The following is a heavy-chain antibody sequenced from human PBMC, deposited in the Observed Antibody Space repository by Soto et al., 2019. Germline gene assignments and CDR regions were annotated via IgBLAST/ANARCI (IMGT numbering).Heavy chain of an antibody. CDR2: IWYDGSNK. CDR3: AREPVVAATHALDY. CDR1: GFTFSSYG. V-gene: IGHV3-33*01. D-gene: IGHD2-15*01. Sequence: PGGSLRLSCAASGFTFSSYGMHWVRQAPGKGLEWVAVIWYDGSNKYYADSVKGRFTISRDNSKNTLYLQMNSLRAEDTAVYYCAREPVVAATHALDYWGQGTLVTVSS. J-gene: IGHJ4*02.